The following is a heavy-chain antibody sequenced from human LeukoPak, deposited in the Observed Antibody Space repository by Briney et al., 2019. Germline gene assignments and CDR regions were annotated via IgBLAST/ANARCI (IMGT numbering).Heavy chain of an antibody. CDR1: GFTFSSYW. Sequence: GGSLRLSCAASGFTFSSYWMHWVRQAPGKGLVWVSRINTDGSSTNYADSVKGRFTISRDNAKNTLYLQMNSLRAEDTAVYYCARGTYYYDSSGSWSYWGQGTLVTVSS. CDR2: INTDGSST. CDR3: ARGTYYYDSSGSWSY. V-gene: IGHV3-74*01. J-gene: IGHJ4*02. D-gene: IGHD3-22*01.